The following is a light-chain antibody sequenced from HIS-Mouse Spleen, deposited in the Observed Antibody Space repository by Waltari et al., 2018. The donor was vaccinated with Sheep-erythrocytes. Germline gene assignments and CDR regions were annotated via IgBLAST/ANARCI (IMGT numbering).Light chain of an antibody. CDR2: GAS. J-gene: IGKJ3*01. CDR3: QQYGSSPFT. V-gene: IGKV3-20*01. Sequence: EIVLTHSPGPLSLSPGERAPLSSSASQPVSSSYLAWYQQKPGQAPRLLIYGASSRATGIPDRFSGSGSGTDFTLTISRLEPEDFAVYYCQQYGSSPFTFGPGTKVDIK. CDR1: QPVSSSY.